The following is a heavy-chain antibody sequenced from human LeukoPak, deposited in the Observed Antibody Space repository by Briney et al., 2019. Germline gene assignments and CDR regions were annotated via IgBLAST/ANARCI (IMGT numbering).Heavy chain of an antibody. CDR1: GFTFSHYW. V-gene: IGHV3-7*01. Sequence: GSLRLSCAASGFTFSHYWMSWVRQAPGKGLEWVANIKQDGSEKYYVDSVKGRVTISRDNSKNSLYLQMHSLRAEDTALYYCATHRGYSYGTAEDFDYWGQGTLVTVSS. J-gene: IGHJ4*02. CDR3: ATHRGYSYGTAEDFDY. D-gene: IGHD5-18*01. CDR2: IKQDGSEK.